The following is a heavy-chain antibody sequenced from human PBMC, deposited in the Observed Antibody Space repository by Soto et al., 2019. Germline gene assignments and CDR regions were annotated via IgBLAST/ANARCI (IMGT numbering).Heavy chain of an antibody. CDR1: GSTFSSYD. CDR3: ARGPSHGAFDI. V-gene: IGHV3-30-3*01. CDR2: ISPDGSNA. Sequence: QAQLVESGGDVVQPGRSLRLSCAASGSTFSSYDIHWVRQAPGKGLEWVAHISPDGSNAYYADSVKGRFTVSRDNAKNTVYLQMNSLRAEDTAVYYCARGPSHGAFDIWGQGTMVTVSS. J-gene: IGHJ3*02.